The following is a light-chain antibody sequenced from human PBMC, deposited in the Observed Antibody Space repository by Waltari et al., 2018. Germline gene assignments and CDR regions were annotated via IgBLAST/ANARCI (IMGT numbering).Light chain of an antibody. Sequence: QSVLTQPPSASGTPGPRITISCSGSNSNIARTTVNWYQQHPGTAPKVLIYGTNRRPSGVPDRFSGSKSGTSASLAISGLQSEDEADYSCAAWDASLNGWVFGGGTKVTVL. CDR1: NSNIARTT. CDR2: GTN. V-gene: IGLV1-44*01. J-gene: IGLJ3*02. CDR3: AAWDASLNGWV.